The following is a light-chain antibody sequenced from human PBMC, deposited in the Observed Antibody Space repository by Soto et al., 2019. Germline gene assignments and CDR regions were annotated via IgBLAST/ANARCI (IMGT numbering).Light chain of an antibody. J-gene: IGKJ2*01. CDR1: QSIGRY. Sequence: DIQITQSPSSPSASVGDRVTITCRASQSIGRYLNGYQQKPGSAPNLLIYAASNLQRGVPSRFSGRGSGTDFTLTISSVHPEDFVTYHCQQSSSIPMYTFGQGTQLEIK. CDR2: AAS. V-gene: IGKV1-39*01. CDR3: QQSSSIPMYT.